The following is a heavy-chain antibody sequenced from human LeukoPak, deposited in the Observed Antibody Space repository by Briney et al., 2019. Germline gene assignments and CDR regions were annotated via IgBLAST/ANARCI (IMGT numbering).Heavy chain of an antibody. V-gene: IGHV6-1*01. Sequence: SQILSLTCDISGDSVSSNNGAWNWIRQSPSRGLEWVGRTYYRSKWYYDYATSLQGRIGISQDTSRNQFSLHLSSVTPEDTAIYYCARDEGATGWYTFDYWGQGILVTVSS. J-gene: IGHJ4*02. CDR1: GDSVSSNNGA. D-gene: IGHD2-2*02. CDR2: TYYRSKWYY. CDR3: ARDEGATGWYTFDY.